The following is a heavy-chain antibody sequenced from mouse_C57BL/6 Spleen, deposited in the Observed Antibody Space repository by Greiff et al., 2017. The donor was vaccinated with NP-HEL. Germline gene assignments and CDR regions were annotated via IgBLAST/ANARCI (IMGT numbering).Heavy chain of an antibody. J-gene: IGHJ3*01. V-gene: IGHV5-17*01. Sequence: EVKLMESGGGLVKPGGSLKLSCAASGFTFSDYGMHWVRQAPEKGLEWVAYISSGSSTIYYADTVKGRFTISRDNAKHTLFLQMTSLRSEDTAMYYCARHGWFAYWGQGTLVTVSA. CDR2: ISSGSSTI. CDR1: GFTFSDYG. CDR3: ARHGWFAY.